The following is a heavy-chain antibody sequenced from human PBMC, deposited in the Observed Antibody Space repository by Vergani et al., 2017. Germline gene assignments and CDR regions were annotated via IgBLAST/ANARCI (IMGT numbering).Heavy chain of an antibody. CDR2: ISGSGGST. J-gene: IGHJ4*02. Sequence: EVQLVESGGGLVQPGGSLRLSCAASGFTVSSNYMSWVRQAPGKGLEWVSAISGSGGSTYYADSVKGRFTISRDNSKNTLYLQMNSLRAEDTAVYYCAKSPYYYDSSGYYYREYYFDYWGQGTLVTVSS. D-gene: IGHD3-22*01. CDR1: GFTVSSNY. V-gene: IGHV3-23*04. CDR3: AKSPYYYDSSGYYYREYYFDY.